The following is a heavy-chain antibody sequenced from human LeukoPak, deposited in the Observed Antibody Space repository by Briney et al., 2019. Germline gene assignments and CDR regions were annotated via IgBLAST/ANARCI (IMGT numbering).Heavy chain of an antibody. Sequence: GGSLKLSCAASGFTFSSYWMHWVRQAPGKGLVWISRINSDGSSTNYADSVKGRSTISRDNDKNTLYLQMNSLRAEDTAVYYCARDVCSSTSCYFDYWGQGTLVTVSS. CDR2: INSDGSST. CDR3: ARDVCSSTSCYFDY. D-gene: IGHD2-2*01. V-gene: IGHV3-74*01. J-gene: IGHJ4*02. CDR1: GFTFSSYW.